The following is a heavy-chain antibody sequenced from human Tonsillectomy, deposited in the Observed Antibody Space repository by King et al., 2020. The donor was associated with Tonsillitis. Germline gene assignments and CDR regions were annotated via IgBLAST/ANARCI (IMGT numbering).Heavy chain of an antibody. D-gene: IGHD3-22*01. CDR3: AREEAFLVVNYYDSSASGLYYGMDV. CDR2: IYTSGST. J-gene: IGHJ6*02. V-gene: IGHV4-4*07. Sequence: VQLQESGPGLVKPSETLSLTCTVSGGSISSYYWSWIRQPAGEGLEWIGRIYTSGSTNYNPSLKSRVTMSVDTSKNQFSLKLSSVTAADTAVYHCAREEAFLVVNYYDSSASGLYYGMDVWGQGTTVTVSS. CDR1: GGSISSYY.